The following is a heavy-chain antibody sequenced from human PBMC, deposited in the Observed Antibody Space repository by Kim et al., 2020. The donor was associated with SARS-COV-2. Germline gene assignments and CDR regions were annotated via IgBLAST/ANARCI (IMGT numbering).Heavy chain of an antibody. Sequence: GGSLRLSCAASGFTFSSYSMNWVRQAPGKGLEWVSSISSSSSYIYYADSVKGRFTISRDNAKNSLYLQMNSLRAEDTAVYYCARKVSEWFGELLYYYYGMDVWGQGTTVTVSS. CDR1: GFTFSSYS. V-gene: IGHV3-21*01. J-gene: IGHJ6*02. CDR3: ARKVSEWFGELLYYYYGMDV. D-gene: IGHD3-10*01. CDR2: ISSSSSYI.